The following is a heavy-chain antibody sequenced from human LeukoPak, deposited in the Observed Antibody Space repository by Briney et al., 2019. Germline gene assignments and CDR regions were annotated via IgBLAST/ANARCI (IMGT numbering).Heavy chain of an antibody. D-gene: IGHD3-22*01. Sequence: GGSLRLSCAASGFTFSSYSMYWVRQAPGKGLEWVSSISSSSSYIYYADSVKGRFTISRDNAKNSLYLQMNSLRAEDTAVYYCAGTYDSSGYSPANFDYWGQGTLVTVSS. CDR3: AGTYDSSGYSPANFDY. V-gene: IGHV3-21*01. J-gene: IGHJ4*02. CDR2: ISSSSSYI. CDR1: GFTFSSYS.